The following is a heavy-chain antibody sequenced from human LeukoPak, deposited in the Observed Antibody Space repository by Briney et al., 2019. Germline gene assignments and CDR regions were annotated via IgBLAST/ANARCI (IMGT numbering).Heavy chain of an antibody. Sequence: PGGSLRLSCAASGFTFSRNAIHWVRQGPGKGLEWVSYIAHHGSNKYYADSVKGRFTISRDNSKNTLYLQMNSLRAEDTAVYYCAKDLRSYGYPLVGYWGQGTLVTVSS. V-gene: IGHV3-30*02. CDR3: AKDLRSYGYPLVGY. D-gene: IGHD5-18*01. CDR2: IAHHGSNK. CDR1: GFTFSRNA. J-gene: IGHJ4*02.